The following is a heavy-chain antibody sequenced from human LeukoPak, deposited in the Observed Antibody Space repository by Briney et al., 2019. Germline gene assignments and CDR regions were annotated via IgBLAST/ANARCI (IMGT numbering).Heavy chain of an antibody. Sequence: ASVKVSCKASGYTFTSYGISWVRQAPGQGLEWMGWISAYNGNTNYAQKLQGRVTMTADTSTSTAYMELRSLRSDDSAVYYCARGPYYYDSSGYLDYWYFDLWGRGTLVTVSS. CDR2: ISAYNGNT. CDR1: GYTFTSYG. V-gene: IGHV1-18*01. D-gene: IGHD3-22*01. J-gene: IGHJ2*01. CDR3: ARGPYYYDSSGYLDYWYFDL.